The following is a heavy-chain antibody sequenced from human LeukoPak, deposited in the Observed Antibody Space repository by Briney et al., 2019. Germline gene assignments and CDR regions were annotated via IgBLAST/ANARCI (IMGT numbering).Heavy chain of an antibody. V-gene: IGHV1-18*01. D-gene: IGHD3-22*01. Sequence: ASVKVSCKASGYTFTTYGISWVRQAPGQGLEWMGWISGYNGNTNYAQKFQGRVTMTTDTSTTTVYMELRSLTSDDTAVYYCARDYYESGGNWHDTFDIWGQGTVVTVS. CDR1: GYTFTTYG. J-gene: IGHJ3*02. CDR2: ISGYNGNT. CDR3: ARDYYESGGNWHDTFDI.